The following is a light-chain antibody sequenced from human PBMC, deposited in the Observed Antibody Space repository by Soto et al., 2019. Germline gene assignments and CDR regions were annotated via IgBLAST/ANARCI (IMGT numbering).Light chain of an antibody. Sequence: QSALTQPPSASGSPGQSVTISCTGSSSDVGGYNYVSWYQQYPGKAPKLMIYEVNNRPSGVSYRFSGSKSGNTASLTISGLQAEDEADYFCSSYSISTAYLFGTGTKLTVL. CDR2: EVN. CDR3: SSYSISTAYL. J-gene: IGLJ1*01. V-gene: IGLV2-14*01. CDR1: SSDVGGYNY.